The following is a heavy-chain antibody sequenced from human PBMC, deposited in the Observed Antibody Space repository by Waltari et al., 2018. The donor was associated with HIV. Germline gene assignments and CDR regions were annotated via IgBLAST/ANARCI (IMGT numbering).Heavy chain of an antibody. J-gene: IGHJ3*01. CDR2: VWFDENNK. CDR3: ARGTGPLSPLDL. V-gene: IGHV3-33*01. Sequence: QEKLVESGGAVVQPGGSLRLSCVGSGFEFNTYNVHWVRQAPGKGLEWMAVVWFDENNKNYAESLKGRLAISRNNAKKTLYLQMNRLRVDDTAVYYCARGTGPLSPLDLWGQGTSVTVSS. CDR1: GFEFNTYN.